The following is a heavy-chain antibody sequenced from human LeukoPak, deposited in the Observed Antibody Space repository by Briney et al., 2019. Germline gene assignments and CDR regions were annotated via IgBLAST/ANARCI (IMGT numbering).Heavy chain of an antibody. D-gene: IGHD2-21*01. Sequence: GGSLRLSCAASGFTFSSYSMNWVRQAPGKGLEWVSSISSSSSYIYYADSVKGRFTISRDNAKNSLYLQMNSLRAEDTSVYYCARGRGAIQYFDYWGQGTLVTVSS. CDR2: ISSSSSYI. CDR1: GFTFSSYS. J-gene: IGHJ4*02. CDR3: ARGRGAIQYFDY. V-gene: IGHV3-21*01.